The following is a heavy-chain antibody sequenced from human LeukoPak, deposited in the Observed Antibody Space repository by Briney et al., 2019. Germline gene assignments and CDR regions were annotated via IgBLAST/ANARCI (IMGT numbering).Heavy chain of an antibody. V-gene: IGHV4-59*01. D-gene: IGHD4-17*01. J-gene: IGHJ6*02. CDR3: ARQVSLRYLGSNRLRPDYYYGMDV. CDR1: GGSISSYY. CDR2: IYYSGSA. Sequence: PSETLSLTCTVSGGSISSYYWSWIRQPPGKGLEWIGYIYYSGSANYNPSLKSRVTISVDTSKNQFSLKLSSVTAADTAVYYCARQVSLRYLGSNRLRPDYYYGMDVWGQGTTVTVSS.